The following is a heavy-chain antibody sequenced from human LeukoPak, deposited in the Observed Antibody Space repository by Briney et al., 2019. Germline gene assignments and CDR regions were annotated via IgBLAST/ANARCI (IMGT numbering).Heavy chain of an antibody. CDR1: GFSFSSHW. D-gene: IGHD2-21*01. CDR3: ASFGISWRSSY. V-gene: IGHV3-74*01. Sequence: GGPLRLSCAASGFSFSSHWVPWVRQAPGKGLVWVSRISDDGSYTSNVDSVKGRFTISRDNVNNMLYLHMNSLRAEDTAVYYCASFGISWRSSYWGQGTLVTVSS. CDR2: ISDDGSYT. J-gene: IGHJ4*02.